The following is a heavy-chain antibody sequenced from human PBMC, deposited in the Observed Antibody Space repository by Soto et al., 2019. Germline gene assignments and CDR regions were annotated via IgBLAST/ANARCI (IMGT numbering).Heavy chain of an antibody. CDR2: IIPISGTA. Sequence: QVQLVQSGAEVKKPGSSVKVSCKASGGTFSSYAISWVRQAPGQGLEWMGGIIPISGTANYAQKFQGRVTLTAAESTSTAYMELSSLRSEDTAVYYCARSQGSSTSLEIYYYYYYGMDVWGQGTKVTVSS. CDR1: GGTFSSYA. V-gene: IGHV1-69*01. D-gene: IGHD2-2*01. CDR3: ARSQGSSTSLEIYYYYYYGMDV. J-gene: IGHJ6*02.